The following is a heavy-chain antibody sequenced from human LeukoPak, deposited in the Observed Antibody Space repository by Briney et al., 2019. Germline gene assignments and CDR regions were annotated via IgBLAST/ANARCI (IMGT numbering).Heavy chain of an antibody. CDR3: ARDRYGDGFAHFDY. CDR1: GYTFTGYY. Sequence: VASVKVSCKASGYTFTGYYMHWVRQAPGQGLEWMGWITPSGGTNYPQKFQGRVAITRDTSITTAYMDLSRLTFDDTAVYYCARDRYGDGFAHFDYWGQGALVTVSS. CDR2: ITPSGGT. J-gene: IGHJ4*02. V-gene: IGHV1-2*02. D-gene: IGHD5-24*01.